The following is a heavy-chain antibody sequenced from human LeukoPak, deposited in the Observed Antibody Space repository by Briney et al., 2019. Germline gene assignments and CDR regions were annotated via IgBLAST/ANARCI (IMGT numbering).Heavy chain of an antibody. J-gene: IGHJ6*03. V-gene: IGHV4-59*11. CDR2: IYYSGST. Sequence: SETLSLTCTVSGGSLSSHYWSWIRQPPGKGLEWIGYIYYSGSTNCNPSLKSRGTISIDTSKNQFSLKLSSVTAADTAVYYCARDFRDGDSVFYYYYMDVWGKGTTVTVSS. D-gene: IGHD4-17*01. CDR3: ARDFRDGDSVFYYYYMDV. CDR1: GGSLSSHY.